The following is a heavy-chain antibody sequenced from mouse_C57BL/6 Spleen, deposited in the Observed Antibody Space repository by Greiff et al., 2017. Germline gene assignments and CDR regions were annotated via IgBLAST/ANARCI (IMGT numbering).Heavy chain of an antibody. CDR2: IDPEDGET. Sequence: EVQLQQSGAELVKPGASVKLSCTASGFNIKDYYMHWVKQRTEQGLEWIGRIDPEDGETKYAPKFPGKAPITAATYSNTAYLQLSSLTSEDTAVYYCASHGSSYDGYFDVWGTGTTVTVSS. D-gene: IGHD1-1*01. CDR3: ASHGSSYDGYFDV. CDR1: GFNIKDYY. V-gene: IGHV14-2*01. J-gene: IGHJ1*03.